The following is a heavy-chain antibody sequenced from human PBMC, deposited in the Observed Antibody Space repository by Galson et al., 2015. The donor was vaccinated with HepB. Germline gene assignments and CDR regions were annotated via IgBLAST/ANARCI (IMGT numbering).Heavy chain of an antibody. CDR3: ARDLRTQQLVDY. Sequence: SLRLSCAASGFIFSSYAMSWVRQAPGKGLEWVSGISGSGTGTNYADSVKGRFTISKDNSKNTLYLQMNNLRAEDTAVYYCARDLRTQQLVDYWGQGTLVTVSS. J-gene: IGHJ4*02. V-gene: IGHV3-23*01. CDR2: ISGSGTGT. D-gene: IGHD6-13*01. CDR1: GFIFSSYA.